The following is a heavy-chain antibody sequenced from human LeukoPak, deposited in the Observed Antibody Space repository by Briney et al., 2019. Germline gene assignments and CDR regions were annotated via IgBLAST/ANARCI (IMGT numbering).Heavy chain of an antibody. Sequence: PGGSLRLSCAASGFIFCKAWMSWVRQAPGKGLEWVGRIKSKTDGGTTDYAAPVKGRFTISRDDSKNTLYLQMNSLKTEDTAVYYCTTDQYDILTGYDMGYFDYWGQGTLVTVSS. D-gene: IGHD3-9*01. V-gene: IGHV3-15*01. CDR1: GFIFCKAW. J-gene: IGHJ4*02. CDR2: IKSKTDGGTT. CDR3: TTDQYDILTGYDMGYFDY.